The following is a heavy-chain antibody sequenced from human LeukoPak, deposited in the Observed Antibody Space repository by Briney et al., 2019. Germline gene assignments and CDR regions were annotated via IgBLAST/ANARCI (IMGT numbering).Heavy chain of an antibody. V-gene: IGHV3-33*01. Sequence: PGRSLRLSCAASGFTFSNYGMHWVRQAPGKGLEWVAVIWYEGSNKYYADSVKGRFTISRDNPKNTLYMQMNSLRVEDTAVYYCATAPRGGDYEDYWGQGTLVTVSS. D-gene: IGHD4-17*01. CDR2: IWYEGSNK. CDR1: GFTFSNYG. CDR3: ATAPRGGDYEDY. J-gene: IGHJ4*02.